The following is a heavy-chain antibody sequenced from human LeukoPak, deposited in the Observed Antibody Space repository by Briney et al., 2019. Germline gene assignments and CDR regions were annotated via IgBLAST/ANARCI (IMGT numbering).Heavy chain of an antibody. CDR1: GGSISSSSYY. J-gene: IGHJ4*02. CDR3: ARVRIRDYDILTGGDYFDY. D-gene: IGHD3-9*01. Sequence: SETLSLTCTVSGGSISSSSYYWGWIRQPPGKGLEWIGSIYYSGSTYYNPSLKSRATISVDTSKNQFSLKLSSVTAADTAVYYCARVRIRDYDILTGGDYFDYWGQGTLVTVSS. CDR2: IYYSGST. V-gene: IGHV4-39*07.